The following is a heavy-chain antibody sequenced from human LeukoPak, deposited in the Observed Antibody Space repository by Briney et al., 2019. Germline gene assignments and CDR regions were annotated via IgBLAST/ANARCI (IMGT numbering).Heavy chain of an antibody. CDR2: IYSGGST. V-gene: IGHV3-53*01. CDR1: GFTVSNNY. D-gene: IGHD4-23*01. CDR3: AKVLGGYGGNFDY. Sequence: GGSLRLSCAASGFTVSNNYMSWVRQAPGKGLEWVSVIYSGGSTYYTDSVKGRFTISRDNSKNTLYLQMNSLRAEDTAVYYCAKVLGGYGGNFDYWGQGTLVTVSS. J-gene: IGHJ4*02.